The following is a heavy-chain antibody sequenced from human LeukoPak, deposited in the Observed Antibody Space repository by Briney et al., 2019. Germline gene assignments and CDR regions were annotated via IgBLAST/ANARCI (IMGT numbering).Heavy chain of an antibody. J-gene: IGHJ6*04. V-gene: IGHV5-10-1*01. CDR3: ARHLGQGGWLQWFGEQYYYYGMDV. CDR1: GYSFTSYW. CDR2: IDPSDSYT. D-gene: IGHD3-10*01. Sequence: GASLQISSKGSGYSFTSYWISWVRQMPGKGLEWMGRIDPSDSYTNYSPSFQGHVTISADKSISTAYLQWSSLKASDTAMYYCARHLGQGGWLQWFGEQYYYYGMDVWGKGTTVTVSS.